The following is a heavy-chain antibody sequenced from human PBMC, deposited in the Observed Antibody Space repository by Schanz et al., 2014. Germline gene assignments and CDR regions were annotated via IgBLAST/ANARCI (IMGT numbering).Heavy chain of an antibody. CDR1: GFSFSDYW. Sequence: EVQLVESEGGLVQPGGSLRLSCEGSGFSFSDYWMGWVRQAPGKGLEWVANIKKDGSENYYADSVKGRFIISRDNAKSSQYLQMNILREEDTAIYYCVRDSPGDWENFGGPPPSHXDNWGQGTLVTVSS. D-gene: IGHD3-10*01. V-gene: IGHV3-7*01. J-gene: IGHJ4*02. CDR3: VRDSPGDWENFGGPPPSHXDN. CDR2: IKKDGSEN.